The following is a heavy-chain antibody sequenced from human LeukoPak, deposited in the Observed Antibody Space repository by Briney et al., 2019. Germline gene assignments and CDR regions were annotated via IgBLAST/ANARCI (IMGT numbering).Heavy chain of an antibody. Sequence: SETLSLTCTVSGGSISSYYWNWIRLPPGKGLEWIGYIYSSGSTIYNPSLKSRVTISVDTSKNQFSLKLSSVTAADTAVYYCARARRDKVPAAIVLDYWGQGTLVTVSS. V-gene: IGHV4-59*01. CDR2: IYSSGST. J-gene: IGHJ4*02. CDR3: ARARRDKVPAAIVLDY. D-gene: IGHD2-2*01. CDR1: GGSISSYY.